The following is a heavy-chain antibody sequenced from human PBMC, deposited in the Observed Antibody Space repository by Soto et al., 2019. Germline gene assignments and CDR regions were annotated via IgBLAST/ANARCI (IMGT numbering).Heavy chain of an antibody. CDR3: ANSSGSYASTWFDP. CDR2: IIPMSGTP. D-gene: IGHD6-19*01. V-gene: IGHV1-69*13. Sequence: EASVKVSCKASGDTFSTDAINWVRQAPGQGLEWMGAIIPMSGTPNYSQKFQGRVTITADEYTSTAYMELSGLKSDDTAVYFCANSSGSYASTWFDPWGQGTLVTVSS. J-gene: IGHJ5*02. CDR1: GDTFSTDA.